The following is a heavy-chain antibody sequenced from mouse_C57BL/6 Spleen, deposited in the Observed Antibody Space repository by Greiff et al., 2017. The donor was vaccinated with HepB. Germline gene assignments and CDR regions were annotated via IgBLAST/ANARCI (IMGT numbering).Heavy chain of an antibody. CDR3: ARRDKDLFAY. Sequence: EVQLVESGGDLVKPGGSLKLSCAASGFTFSSYGMSWVRQTTDKRLEWVATISSGGSYTYYPDSVKGRFTISRDNAKNTLYLQMSSLKSDDTAMYYCARRDKDLFAYWGQGTLVTVSA. J-gene: IGHJ3*01. V-gene: IGHV5-6*01. CDR1: GFTFSSYG. CDR2: ISSGGSYT.